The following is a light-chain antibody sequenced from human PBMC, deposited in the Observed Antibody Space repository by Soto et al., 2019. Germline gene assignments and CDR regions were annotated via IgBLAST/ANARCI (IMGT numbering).Light chain of an antibody. Sequence: QAVLTQPPSASGTPGQRVTISCSGSRSDIGSNYVYWYQHLPGMAPKLLIYRNDQRPSGVPDRISGSRSGTSASLAIIGLRSADEADYYCASWDDTLSVPIFGGGTKVTVL. J-gene: IGLJ2*01. CDR2: RND. CDR1: RSDIGSNY. V-gene: IGLV1-47*01. CDR3: ASWDDTLSVPI.